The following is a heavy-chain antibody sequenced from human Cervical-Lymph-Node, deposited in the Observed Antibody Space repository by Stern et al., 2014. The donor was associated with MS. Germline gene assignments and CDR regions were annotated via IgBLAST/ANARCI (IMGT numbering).Heavy chain of an antibody. CDR3: ARDSPIFPKPLKGEIDY. D-gene: IGHD3-16*01. CDR2: IIPLFGTA. Sequence: QVQLVQSGPEVKKPGSSVKVSCKASGGTFSNDAITWVRQAPGQGLEWMGGIIPLFGTASYAQKFQDRVSITANKSTKTAFLEVYRLTSDDTAVYYCARDSPIFPKPLKGEIDYWGQGTLVTVSS. CDR1: GGTFSNDA. V-gene: IGHV1-69*06. J-gene: IGHJ4*02.